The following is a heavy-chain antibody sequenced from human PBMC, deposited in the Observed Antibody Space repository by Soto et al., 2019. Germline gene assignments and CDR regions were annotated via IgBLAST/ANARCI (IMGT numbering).Heavy chain of an antibody. Sequence: GGSLRLSCAASGFTFSNAWMSWVRQAPGKGLEWVGRIKSKTDGGTTDYAAPVKGRFTISRDDSKNTLYLQMNSLKTEDTAVYYCTTGPFSWTFGGVIGQGPYDYWGQGTLVTVSS. V-gene: IGHV3-15*01. J-gene: IGHJ4*02. CDR3: TTGPFSWTFGGVIGQGPYDY. CDR1: GFTFSNAW. CDR2: IKSKTDGGTT. D-gene: IGHD3-16*02.